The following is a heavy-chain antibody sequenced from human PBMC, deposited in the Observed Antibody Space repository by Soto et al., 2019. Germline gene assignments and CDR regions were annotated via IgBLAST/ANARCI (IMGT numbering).Heavy chain of an antibody. CDR3: AHSRLYVAFDI. Sequence: QITLKESGPPLVKPTQTLTLTCTFSGFSLSTSGVGVGWIRQPPGKALEWLALIYWDDDKRYSPSLKSRLTXTXXTSKNQVVLTMTNMDPVDTATYYCAHSRLYVAFDIWGQGTMVTVSS. CDR1: GFSLSTSGVG. CDR2: IYWDDDK. J-gene: IGHJ3*02. D-gene: IGHD2-8*01. V-gene: IGHV2-5*02.